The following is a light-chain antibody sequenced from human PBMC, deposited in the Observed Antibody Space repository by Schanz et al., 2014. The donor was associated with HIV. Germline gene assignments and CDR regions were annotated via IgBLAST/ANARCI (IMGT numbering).Light chain of an antibody. CDR2: EAS. V-gene: IGKV1-9*01. CDR3: QQYDIISWT. Sequence: IQLTQSPSSLSASVGDRVTITCRASLDISSYLAWYQQKPGKAPKLLINEASSLQSGVPSRFSGSGSGTEFTLTISGLQPDDFATYYCQQYDIISWTFGLGTKVEIK. CDR1: LDISSY. J-gene: IGKJ1*01.